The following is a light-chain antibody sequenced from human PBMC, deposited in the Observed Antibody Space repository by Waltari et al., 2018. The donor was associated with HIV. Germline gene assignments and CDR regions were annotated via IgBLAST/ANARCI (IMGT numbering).Light chain of an antibody. CDR1: ALLKQY. CDR3: QSADSSGTYRV. CDR2: KDS. V-gene: IGLV3-25*03. Sequence: SYELTQPPSLSVPPGQTARITCSGDALLKQYAYWYQQKPGQAPVLVIYKDSERPSGIPERFSGSSSGTTVTLTISGVQAEDEADYYCQSADSSGTYRVFGGGTKLTVL. J-gene: IGLJ2*01.